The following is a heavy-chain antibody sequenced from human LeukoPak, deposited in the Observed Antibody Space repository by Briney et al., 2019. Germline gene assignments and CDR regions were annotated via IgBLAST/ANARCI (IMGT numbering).Heavy chain of an antibody. CDR3: AKTGGSSWYMDY. CDR2: ITVSGDNT. CDR1: RFTFSSYA. V-gene: IGHV3-23*01. D-gene: IGHD6-13*01. Sequence: GGPLRLSCAASRFTFSSYAMSWVRQAPGKGLEWVSAITVSGDNTYYADSVKGRFTISRDNSKNTLYLQMNSLRAEDTAIYYCAKTGGSSWYMDYWGQGTLVTVSS. J-gene: IGHJ4*02.